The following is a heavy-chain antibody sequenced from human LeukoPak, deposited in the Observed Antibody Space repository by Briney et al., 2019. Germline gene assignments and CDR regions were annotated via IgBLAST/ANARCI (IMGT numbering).Heavy chain of an antibody. CDR1: GFTLSDYY. D-gene: IGHD3/OR15-3a*01. CDR3: ARRRDFIDY. V-gene: IGHV3-11*01. Sequence: GEALRLSCAASGFTLSDYYMSWLRQAPGKGLEWVSYNSRSGSTLYYADSVKRRFPISREHAKNSLYLQMKSLRAEGAAVYYCARRRDFIDYWGQGTLVSVSS. J-gene: IGHJ4*02. CDR2: NSRSGSTL.